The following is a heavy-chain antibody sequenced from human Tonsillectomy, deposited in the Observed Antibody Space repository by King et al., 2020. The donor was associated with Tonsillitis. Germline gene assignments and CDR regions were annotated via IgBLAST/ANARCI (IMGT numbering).Heavy chain of an antibody. CDR3: ARRHDYGDYLNWFEP. D-gene: IGHD4-17*01. Sequence: VQLQQWGAGLLKPSETLSLTCAVYGGSFSDYYWSWIRQPPGKGLEWFGEINHRVGTNYNPSLKSRVTISVDTSKNQFSLKLNSVTAADSAVYFCARRHDYGDYLNWFEPWGQGTLVTVSS. CDR2: INHRVGT. V-gene: IGHV4-34*01. J-gene: IGHJ5*02. CDR1: GGSFSDYY.